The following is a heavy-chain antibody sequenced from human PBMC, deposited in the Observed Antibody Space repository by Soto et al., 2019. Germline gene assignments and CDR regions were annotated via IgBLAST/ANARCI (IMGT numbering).Heavy chain of an antibody. CDR3: ATEGRWTDLDY. Sequence: EVQLVESGGGLVRPGGSLRVSCAASGFTFSNAWMNWVRQAPGKGLEWVGRIKSKTDDGTTDYAAPVKGRFTISRDDSNNMLYLQMNSLETEDTAVYYCATEGRWTDLDYWGQGTLVTVSS. D-gene: IGHD3-10*01. CDR1: GFTFSNAW. J-gene: IGHJ4*02. V-gene: IGHV3-15*07. CDR2: IKSKTDDGTT.